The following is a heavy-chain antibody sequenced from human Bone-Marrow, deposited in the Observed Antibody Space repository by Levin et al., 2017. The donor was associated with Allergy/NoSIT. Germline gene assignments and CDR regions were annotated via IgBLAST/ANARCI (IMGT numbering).Heavy chain of an antibody. CDR2: VYPGDSDT. Sequence: PGGSLRLSCQGSGYNFANYWVAWVRQMPGKGLEWMGIVYPGDSDTRYSPSFQGQVTISADRSISAAYLQWSSLKASDSAIYYCARSERLVVRVPLPGAFDLWGQGTVVTVSS. D-gene: IGHD2-21*01. CDR1: GYNFANYW. V-gene: IGHV5-51*01. J-gene: IGHJ3*01. CDR3: ARSERLVVRVPLPGAFDL.